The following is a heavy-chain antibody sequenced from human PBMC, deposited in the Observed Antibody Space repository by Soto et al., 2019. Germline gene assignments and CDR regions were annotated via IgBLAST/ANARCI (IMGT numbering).Heavy chain of an antibody. CDR1: GYTFTCYY. J-gene: IGHJ6*02. CDR2: IHLNSGGT. V-gene: IGHV1-2*02. D-gene: IGHD1-7*01. CDR3: AXPRELNYSYYYFFTLDV. Sequence: ASVKVSCKASGYTFTCYYIHWLGQAPGQGLEWMGWIHLNSGGTNYAQTFQGRITMTRDISVTTASMGMTGLTSDDTAVYYCAXPRELNYSYYYFFTLDVWGQGTTVTVSS.